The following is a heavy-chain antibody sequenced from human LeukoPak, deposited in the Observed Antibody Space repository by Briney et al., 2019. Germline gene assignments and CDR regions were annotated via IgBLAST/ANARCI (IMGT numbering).Heavy chain of an antibody. CDR3: ARRPVAGYKWECYFDY. D-gene: IGHD6-19*01. CDR2: MYYSGST. V-gene: IGHV4-39*02. CDR1: GGSINSRTHY. Sequence: SETLSLTCSVSGGSINSRTHYWAWIRQPPGKGLEWIASMYYSGSTYYDPSLQSRVTVSIDTSKNHFSLKLSSVTAADTAVYYCARRPVAGYKWECYFDYWGQGTLVTVSS. J-gene: IGHJ4*02.